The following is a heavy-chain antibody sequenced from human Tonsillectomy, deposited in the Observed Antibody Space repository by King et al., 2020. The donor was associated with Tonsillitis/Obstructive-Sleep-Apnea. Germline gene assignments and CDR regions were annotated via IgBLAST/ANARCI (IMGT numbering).Heavy chain of an antibody. CDR1: GGTFSSYA. D-gene: IGHD2-2*01. Sequence: QLVQSGAEVKKPGSSVKVSCKASGGTFSSYAISWVRQAPGQGLEWMGGSIPIFGTANYAQKFQGRVTITADEFTSTAYMELSSLRSEDTAVYYCAADIVVGPYYYYMDVWGKGTTVTVSS. CDR3: AADIVVGPYYYYMDV. CDR2: SIPIFGTA. V-gene: IGHV1-69*01. J-gene: IGHJ6*03.